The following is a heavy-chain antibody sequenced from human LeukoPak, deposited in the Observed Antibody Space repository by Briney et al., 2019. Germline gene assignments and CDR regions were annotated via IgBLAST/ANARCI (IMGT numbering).Heavy chain of an antibody. V-gene: IGHV3-9*01. D-gene: IGHD3-22*01. CDR3: AKDKAYYYDSSGYWDY. J-gene: IGHJ4*02. CDR1: RFTFDDYA. Sequence: GRSLRLSCAASRFTFDDYAMHWVRQAPGKGLEWVSGISWSSGSIGYADSVKGRFTISRDNAKNSLYLQMNSLRAEDTALYYCAKDKAYYYDSSGYWDYWGQGTLVTVSS. CDR2: ISWSSGSI.